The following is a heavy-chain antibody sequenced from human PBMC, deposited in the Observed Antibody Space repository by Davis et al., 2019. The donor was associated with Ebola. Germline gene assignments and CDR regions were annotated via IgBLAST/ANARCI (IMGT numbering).Heavy chain of an antibody. D-gene: IGHD3-10*01. CDR1: GYTFTSYA. CDR3: ARAGHITKVRGVLIAAYFGLDV. Sequence: AASVQVSCKASGYTFTSYAMHWVRQAPGQRLEWMGWINAGNGNTKYSQKFQGRVTITRDTSASTAYMELSSLRSEDTAVYYCARAGHITKVRGVLIAAYFGLDVWGQGTTITVSS. J-gene: IGHJ6*02. V-gene: IGHV1-3*01. CDR2: INAGNGNT.